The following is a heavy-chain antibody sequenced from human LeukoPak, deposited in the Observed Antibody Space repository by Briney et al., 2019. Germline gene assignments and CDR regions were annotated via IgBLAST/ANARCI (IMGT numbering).Heavy chain of an antibody. CDR1: GFTFSSYS. CDR3: ARDRASYYDFWSGYYAPMDV. CDR2: ISSSSSYI. V-gene: IGHV3-21*01. Sequence: GGSLRLSCAASGFTFSSYSMNWVRQAPGKGLEWVSSISSSSSYIYYADSVKGRFTISRDNAKNSLYLQMNSLRAEDTAVYYCARDRASYYDFWSGYYAPMDVWGKGTTVTVSS. D-gene: IGHD3-3*01. J-gene: IGHJ6*04.